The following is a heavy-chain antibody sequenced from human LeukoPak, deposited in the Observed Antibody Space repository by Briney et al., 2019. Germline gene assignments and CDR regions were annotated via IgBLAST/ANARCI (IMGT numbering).Heavy chain of an antibody. V-gene: IGHV4-39*01. Sequence: SETLSLTCTVSGGSISSSSYYWGWIRQPPGKGLEWIGSIYYSGSTYYNPSLKSRVTISVDTSKNQFSLKLSSVTAADTAVYYCARVPNYYDSSGYYRGTVEPYWGQGTLVTVSS. CDR2: IYYSGST. J-gene: IGHJ4*02. CDR1: GGSISSSSYY. CDR3: ARVPNYYDSSGYYRGTVEPY. D-gene: IGHD3-22*01.